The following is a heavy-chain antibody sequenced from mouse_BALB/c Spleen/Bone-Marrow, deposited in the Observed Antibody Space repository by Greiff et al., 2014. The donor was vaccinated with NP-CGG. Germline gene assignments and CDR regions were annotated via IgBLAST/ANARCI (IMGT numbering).Heavy chain of an antibody. CDR3: AHDAPFTY. Sequence: EMKLMESEADLVKPGASVKLSCTTSGFNIKDTFMHWVKQRPEQGLEWIGRIDPASGNTKYDPKFQGKATITADTSSNKVSLQLSGLTSEDTAVYYCAHDAPFTYWGQGTLVTVSA. J-gene: IGHJ3*01. D-gene: IGHD2-3*01. CDR1: GFNIKDTF. V-gene: IGHV14-3*02. CDR2: IDPASGNT.